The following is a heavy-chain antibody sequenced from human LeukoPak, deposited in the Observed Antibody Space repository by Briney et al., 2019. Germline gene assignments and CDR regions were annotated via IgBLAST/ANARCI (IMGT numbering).Heavy chain of an antibody. Sequence: GGSLRLSCAASGFTFSDYYMSWIRQAPGKGLEWVSYISSSCSTIYYADSVKGRFTISRDNAKNSLYLQMNSLRAEDTAVYYCARDRLRIFGVVTYMFDYWGQGTLVTVSS. D-gene: IGHD3-3*01. V-gene: IGHV3-11*01. CDR3: ARDRLRIFGVVTYMFDY. J-gene: IGHJ4*02. CDR1: GFTFSDYY. CDR2: ISSSCSTI.